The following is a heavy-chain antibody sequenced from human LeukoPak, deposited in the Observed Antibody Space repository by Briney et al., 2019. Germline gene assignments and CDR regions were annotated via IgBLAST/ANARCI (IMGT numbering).Heavy chain of an antibody. CDR3: ARRRGLLAYFDY. CDR1: GGSFSGYY. Sequence: SETLSLTCAVYGGSFSGYYWSWIRQPPGKGLEWIGEINHSGGTNYNPSLKSRVTISVDTSKNQFSLKLSSVTAADTAVYYCARRRGLLAYFDYWGQGTLVTVSS. CDR2: INHSGGT. D-gene: IGHD4-17*01. V-gene: IGHV4-34*01. J-gene: IGHJ4*02.